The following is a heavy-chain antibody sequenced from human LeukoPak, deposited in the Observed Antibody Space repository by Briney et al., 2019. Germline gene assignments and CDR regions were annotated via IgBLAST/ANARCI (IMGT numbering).Heavy chain of an antibody. CDR1: GYTFTGYY. J-gene: IGHJ4*02. V-gene: IGHV1-2*06. Sequence: GASVMVSCKASGYTFTGYYMHWVRQAPGQGLEWMGRINPNSGGTNYAQKFQGRVTMTRDTSISTAYMELSRLRSDDTAVYYCARGFHSSSWYYFDYWGQGTLVTVSS. D-gene: IGHD6-13*01. CDR3: ARGFHSSSWYYFDY. CDR2: INPNSGGT.